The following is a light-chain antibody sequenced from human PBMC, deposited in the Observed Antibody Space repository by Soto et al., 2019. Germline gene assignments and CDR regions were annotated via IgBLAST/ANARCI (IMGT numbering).Light chain of an antibody. V-gene: IGKV3-15*01. CDR1: QSLNGF. J-gene: IGKJ5*01. CDR2: DAS. Sequence: EIVMTQSPATLSVSPGERATLSCRASQSLNGFFPWYQHKPGQAPRLLMYDASTRATGVPARFGGSVSGTEFPLTISSLQSVDFAVYYWQQYNHWPLTFGQGTRLEIK. CDR3: QQYNHWPLT.